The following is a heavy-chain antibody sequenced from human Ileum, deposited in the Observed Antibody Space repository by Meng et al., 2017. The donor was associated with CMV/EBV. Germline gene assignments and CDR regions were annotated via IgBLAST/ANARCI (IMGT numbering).Heavy chain of an antibody. Sequence: GGSLRLSCATSGFTFTTFWMHWVRQAPGKPLEWVSSISYDSIYTHYADSVRGRFTISRDNAENSLYLQMNSLRVDDTAVYFCARDKSVLYYESSGYDYWGQGTLVTVSS. J-gene: IGHJ4*02. D-gene: IGHD3-22*01. V-gene: IGHV3-21*01. CDR2: ISYDSIYT. CDR1: GFTFTTFW. CDR3: ARDKSVLYYESSGYDY.